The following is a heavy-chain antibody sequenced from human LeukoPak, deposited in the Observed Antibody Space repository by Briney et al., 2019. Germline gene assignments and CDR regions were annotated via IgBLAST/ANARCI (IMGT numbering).Heavy chain of an antibody. Sequence: HPGGSLRLSCAASGFIFSSYWMSWVRQAPGKGLEWVANIKQDGSERFYVDSVKGRFNISRDNAKNLFYLQMNSLRAEDTAVYHCARDNSYDFLSTFYYWGQGSLVTVSS. CDR2: IKQDGSER. J-gene: IGHJ4*02. V-gene: IGHV3-7*01. D-gene: IGHD3/OR15-3a*01. CDR1: GFIFSSYW. CDR3: ARDNSYDFLSTFYY.